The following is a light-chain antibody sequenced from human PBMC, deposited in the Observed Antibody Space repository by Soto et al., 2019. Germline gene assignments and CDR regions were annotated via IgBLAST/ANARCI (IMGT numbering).Light chain of an antibody. J-gene: IGKJ1*01. CDR3: QQYGSSPT. CDR2: GAS. CDR1: QSISSY. V-gene: IGKV3-20*01. Sequence: TQSPSSLSASVGDRVTITCRASQSISSYLNWYQQKPGQAPRLLIYGASSRATGIPDRFSGSGSGTDFTLTISRLEPEDFAVYYCQQYGSSPTFGQGTKVDI.